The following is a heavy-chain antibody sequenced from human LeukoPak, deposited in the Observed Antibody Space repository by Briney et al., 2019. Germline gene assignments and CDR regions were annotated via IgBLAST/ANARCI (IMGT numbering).Heavy chain of an antibody. CDR2: ISGSGSHT. CDR3: AKDVRGYNRPFDY. V-gene: IGHV3-23*01. J-gene: IGHJ4*02. Sequence: GGSLRLSCAASGFSFSSHAMNWFRQAPGKGLEWVSAISGSGSHTYYADSVRGRFTISRDNSKSTLYLQMNSLRAEDTAVYYCAKDVRGYNRPFDYWGQGTLVTVSS. CDR1: GFSFSSHA. D-gene: IGHD3-10*02.